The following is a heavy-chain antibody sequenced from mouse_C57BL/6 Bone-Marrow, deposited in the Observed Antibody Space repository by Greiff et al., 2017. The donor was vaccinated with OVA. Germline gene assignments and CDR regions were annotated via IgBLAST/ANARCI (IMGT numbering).Heavy chain of an antibody. Sequence: VHVKQSGPELVKPGASVKIPCKASGYTFTDYHMDWVKQSHGKSLEWIGDINPNNGGTIYNQKFKGKATLTVDKSSSTAYMELRSLTSEDTAVYYCARGTVLWYFDVWGTGTTVTVSS. CDR3: ARGTVLWYFDV. J-gene: IGHJ1*03. D-gene: IGHD3-3*01. V-gene: IGHV1-18*01. CDR2: INPNNGGT. CDR1: GYTFTDYH.